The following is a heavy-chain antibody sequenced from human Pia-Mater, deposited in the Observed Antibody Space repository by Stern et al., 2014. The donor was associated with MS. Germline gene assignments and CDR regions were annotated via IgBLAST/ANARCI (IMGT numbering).Heavy chain of an antibody. V-gene: IGHV3-30*18. D-gene: IGHD1-26*01. J-gene: IGHJ4*02. CDR3: AKDLSYTWYFDY. Sequence: QVQLVQSGGGVVQPGTSLRLSCAASGFSFYTHGMHWVRQAPGKGLEWVAFISYDGKNQYYADSVRGRFTISRDNPKKKLSLQLDSLRVEDTAVYHCAKDLSYTWYFDYWGQGTLLAVSS. CDR2: ISYDGKNQ. CDR1: GFSFYTHG.